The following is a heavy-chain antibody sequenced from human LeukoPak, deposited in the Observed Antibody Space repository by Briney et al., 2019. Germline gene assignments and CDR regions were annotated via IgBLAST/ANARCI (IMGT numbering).Heavy chain of an antibody. CDR3: AKDKGGGYGNDGFDI. J-gene: IGHJ3*02. D-gene: IGHD3-16*01. CDR1: GGTFSSYG. Sequence: SCKASGGTFSSYGMHWVRQAPGKGLEWVAVISYDGSNQYYADSVKGRFTISRDNSKNTLYLQMNSLRAEDTAVYYCAKDKGGGYGNDGFDIWGRGTMVTVSS. V-gene: IGHV3-30*18. CDR2: ISYDGSNQ.